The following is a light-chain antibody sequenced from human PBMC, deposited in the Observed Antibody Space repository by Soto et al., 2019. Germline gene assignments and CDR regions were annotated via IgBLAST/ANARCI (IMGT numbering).Light chain of an antibody. Sequence: EIVLTQSPGTLSLSPGERATLSCRSSQSVNSNYLAWYQQKPGQAPRLLIYAASSRAAGFPDRFSGSGSETDFTLTISSLQSEDLAVYYCQQYANWPKTFGQGTKVDIK. J-gene: IGKJ1*01. CDR3: QQYANWPKT. CDR2: AAS. V-gene: IGKV3-20*01. CDR1: QSVNSNY.